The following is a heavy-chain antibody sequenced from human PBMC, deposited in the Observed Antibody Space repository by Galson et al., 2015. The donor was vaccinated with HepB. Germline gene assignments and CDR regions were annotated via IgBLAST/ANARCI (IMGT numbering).Heavy chain of an antibody. J-gene: IGHJ5*02. V-gene: IGHV3-11*06. CDR1: GLTFSDYY. CDR2: ISSSSSYT. Sequence: SLRLSCAASGLTFSDYYMSWTPQAPGKGLEWGSYISSSSSYTNYADSVKGRLTISRDNAKNSLYLQMNSLRAEDTAVYYCARDKIVGATDGPNWFDPWGQGTLVTVSS. D-gene: IGHD1-26*01. CDR3: ARDKIVGATDGPNWFDP.